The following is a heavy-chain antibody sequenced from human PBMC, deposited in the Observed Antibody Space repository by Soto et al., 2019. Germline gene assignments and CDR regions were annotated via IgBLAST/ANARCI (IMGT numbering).Heavy chain of an antibody. CDR2: IYYSGST. Sequence: QLQLQESGPGLVKPSETLSLTCTVSGGSISSSSYYWGWIRQPPGKGLEWIGSIYYSGSTYYNPSLKSRVTISVDTSKNQFSLKLSSVTAADTAVYYCARQFDDFWSGYYYPFGTTDYWGQGTLVTVSS. J-gene: IGHJ4*02. CDR3: ARQFDDFWSGYYYPFGTTDY. D-gene: IGHD3-3*01. V-gene: IGHV4-39*01. CDR1: GGSISSSSYY.